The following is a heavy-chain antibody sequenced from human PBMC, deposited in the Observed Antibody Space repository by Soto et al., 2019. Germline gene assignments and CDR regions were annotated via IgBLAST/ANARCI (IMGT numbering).Heavy chain of an antibody. J-gene: IGHJ6*02. V-gene: IGHV1-69*12. CDR1: GGTFSSYA. Sequence: QVQLVQSGAEVKKPGSSVKVSCKASGGTFSSYAISWVRQAPGQGLEWMGGINPIFGTANYAQKFQGRVTTTEVEATSKDYMPLRSLRTEDTAVYYYGHLPDYCYGLDLWGPGPTVSVSS. CDR2: INPIFGTA. CDR3: GHLPDYCYGLDL.